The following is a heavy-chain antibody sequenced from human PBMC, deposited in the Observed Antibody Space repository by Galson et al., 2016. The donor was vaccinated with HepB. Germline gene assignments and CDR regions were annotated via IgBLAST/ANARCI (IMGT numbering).Heavy chain of an antibody. CDR3: ARNPGASTWG. D-gene: IGHD6-13*01. CDR2: IYSGGNT. V-gene: IGHV3-66*01. J-gene: IGHJ4*02. CDR1: GFIVSSNY. Sequence: SLRLSCAVSGFIVSSNYMSWVHQAPGKGLEWVSVIYSGGNTLYADSVKGRFSISRDNSKNTLYLQMNSLSAEDTAVYYCARNPGASTWGWGQGTLVTVAS.